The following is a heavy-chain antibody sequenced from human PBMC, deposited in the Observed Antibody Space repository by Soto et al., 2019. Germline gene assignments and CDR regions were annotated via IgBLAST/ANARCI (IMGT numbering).Heavy chain of an antibody. CDR3: SSSPLYGTAV. Sequence: SETLSLTCSVSGGSISSGYYYWSWIRQPPGKGLEWIGNIYYSGNTYYNPSLKSRLIISIDTSKNQFSLKVGFVTAADTAVYYCSSSPLYGTAVRGQGTTVTVSS. V-gene: IGHV4-30-4*01. CDR2: IYYSGNT. J-gene: IGHJ6*02. CDR1: GGSISSGYYY.